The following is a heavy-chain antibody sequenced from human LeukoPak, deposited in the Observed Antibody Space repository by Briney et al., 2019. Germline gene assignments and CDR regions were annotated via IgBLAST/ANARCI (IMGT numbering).Heavy chain of an antibody. D-gene: IGHD4-17*01. CDR1: GGTFSSYA. V-gene: IGHV1-69*05. Sequence: SVKVSCKASGGTFSSYAISWVRQAPGQGLEWMGGIILIFGTANYAQKFQGRVTITTDESTSTAYMELSSLRSDDTAVYYCATHTYGDYPDYWGQGTLVTVSS. CDR2: IILIFGTA. CDR3: ATHTYGDYPDY. J-gene: IGHJ4*02.